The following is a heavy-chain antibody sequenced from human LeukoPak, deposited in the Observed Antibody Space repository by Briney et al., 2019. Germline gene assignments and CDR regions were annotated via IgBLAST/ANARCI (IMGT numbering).Heavy chain of an antibody. CDR2: IYYSGST. Sequence: SETLSLTCIVSGGSISNYYWSWIRQPPGKGLEWIGYIYYSGSTFYNPSLKSRVTISVDTSKNQFSLKLTSVTAADTAVYFCAAPLGYCSSTNCYGDYWGQGTLVTVSS. CDR1: GGSISNYY. D-gene: IGHD2-2*01. CDR3: AAPLGYCSSTNCYGDY. J-gene: IGHJ4*02. V-gene: IGHV4-59*12.